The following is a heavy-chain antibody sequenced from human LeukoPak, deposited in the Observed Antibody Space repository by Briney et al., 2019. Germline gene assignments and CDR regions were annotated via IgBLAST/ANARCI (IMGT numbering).Heavy chain of an antibody. J-gene: IGHJ4*02. CDR1: GFTVSTNY. CDR3: AKGRLGVDY. D-gene: IGHD3-16*01. CDR2: ISGSGSST. Sequence: PGGSLRLSCAASGFTVSTNYMTWVRQAPGKGLEWVSAISGSGSSTYYADSVKGRFTISRDNSKNTLYLQMNGLRAEDTAVYYCAKGRLGVDYWGQGTLVTVSS. V-gene: IGHV3-23*01.